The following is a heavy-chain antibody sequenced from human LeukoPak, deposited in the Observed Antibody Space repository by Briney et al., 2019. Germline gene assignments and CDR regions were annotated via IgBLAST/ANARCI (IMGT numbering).Heavy chain of an antibody. CDR1: GFTFSSYA. J-gene: IGHJ6*03. D-gene: IGHD5-18*01. CDR3: AKMLNGYTYYYYYMDV. CDR2: ISGSGGST. Sequence: GGSLRLSCAASGFTFSSYAMSWVRQAPGEGLEWVSAISGSGGSTYYADSVKGRFTISRDNSKNTLYLQMNSLRAEDTAVYYCAKMLNGYTYYYYYMDVWGKGTTVTVSS. V-gene: IGHV3-23*01.